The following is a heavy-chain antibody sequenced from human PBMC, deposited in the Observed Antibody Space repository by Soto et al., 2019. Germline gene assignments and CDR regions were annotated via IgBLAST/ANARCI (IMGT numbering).Heavy chain of an antibody. J-gene: IGHJ4*02. CDR1: GGNISNSSYC. V-gene: IGHV4-39*01. CDR2: IYYSGST. D-gene: IGHD6-13*01. CDR3: ARLYSSSWFFDY. Sequence: SQTHPLSYTVSGGNISNSSYCWGWIRQPPGKGLEWIGSIYYSGSTYYNSSLKSRVTISVDTSKNQFSLKLSSVTAADTAVYYCARLYSSSWFFDYWGQGTLVTSPQ.